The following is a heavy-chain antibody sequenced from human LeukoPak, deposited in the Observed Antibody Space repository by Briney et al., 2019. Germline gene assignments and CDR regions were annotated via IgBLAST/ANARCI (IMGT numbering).Heavy chain of an antibody. CDR1: GGSSSGYY. CDR2: VYRSGGT. D-gene: IGHD3-10*01. CDR3: ARDNADYASGGDWFDP. V-gene: IGHV4-59*01. Sequence: SETLSLTCTVSGGSSSGYYWTWIRHPPGKGLEWIGYVYRSGGTSYNPSLKSRVTIAVDTSKNQFSLKLTSVTAADTAVYYCARDNADYASGGDWFDPWGQGTLVTVSS. J-gene: IGHJ5*02.